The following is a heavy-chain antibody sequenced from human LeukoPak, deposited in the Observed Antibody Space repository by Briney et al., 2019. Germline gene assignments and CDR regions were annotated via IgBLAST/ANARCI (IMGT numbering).Heavy chain of an antibody. V-gene: IGHV4-34*01. CDR3: ARGCSGGSCYSWEIPHFDY. CDR2: IYHSGST. J-gene: IGHJ4*02. Sequence: SETLSLTCAVYGGSFSGYYWSWIRQPPGKGLEWIGSIYHSGSTYYNPSLKSRVTISVDTSKNQFSLKLSSVTAADTAVYYCARGCSGGSCYSWEIPHFDYWGQGTLVTVSS. D-gene: IGHD2-15*01. CDR1: GGSFSGYY.